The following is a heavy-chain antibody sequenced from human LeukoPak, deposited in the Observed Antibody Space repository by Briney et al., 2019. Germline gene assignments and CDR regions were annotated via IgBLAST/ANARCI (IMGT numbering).Heavy chain of an antibody. Sequence: GGSLRLSCAASGFTLNVYGMHWVRQAPGKGLEWVAVIWYDGSNKYYADSVKGRFTISRDNSKNTLYLQMNSLRAEDTAVYYCAREKSVVVTAFRAFDIWGQGTMVTVSS. J-gene: IGHJ3*02. CDR2: IWYDGSNK. CDR1: GFTLNVYG. D-gene: IGHD2-21*02. CDR3: AREKSVVVTAFRAFDI. V-gene: IGHV3-33*01.